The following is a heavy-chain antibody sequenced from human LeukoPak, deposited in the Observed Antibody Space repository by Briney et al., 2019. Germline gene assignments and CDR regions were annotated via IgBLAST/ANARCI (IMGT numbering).Heavy chain of an antibody. V-gene: IGHV3-30*03. Sequence: GGSLRLSCAASGFTFSSYSMNWVRQAPGKGLEWVAVISYDGSNKYYADSVKGRFTISRDNSKNTLYLQMNSLRAEDTAVYYCASRAAAAVAWGQGTLVTVSS. D-gene: IGHD6-13*01. J-gene: IGHJ5*02. CDR2: ISYDGSNK. CDR3: ASRAAAAVA. CDR1: GFTFSSYS.